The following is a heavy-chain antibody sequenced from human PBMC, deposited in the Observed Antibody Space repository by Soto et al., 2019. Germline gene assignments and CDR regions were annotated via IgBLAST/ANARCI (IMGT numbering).Heavy chain of an antibody. Sequence: GGSLRLSCATSGFAFSSYAMNWVRQAPGKGLEWVSVISGSGDSTYYADSVKGRFTISRDNSKNTLYLQMNSLRAEDTAVYYCAKRAYGSDFDYWGQGTLVTVSS. V-gene: IGHV3-23*01. D-gene: IGHD3-10*01. CDR1: GFAFSSYA. CDR2: ISGSGDST. J-gene: IGHJ4*02. CDR3: AKRAYGSDFDY.